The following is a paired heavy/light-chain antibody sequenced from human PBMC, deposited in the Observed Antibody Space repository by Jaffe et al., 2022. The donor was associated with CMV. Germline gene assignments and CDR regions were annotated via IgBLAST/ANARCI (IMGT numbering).Heavy chain of an antibody. V-gene: IGHV3-11*06. Sequence: QVQLVESGGGLVKPGGSLRLSCAASGFTFSDYYMSWIRQAPGKGLEWVSYISSSSSYTNYADSVKGRFTISRDNAKNSLYLQMNSLRAEDTAVYYCARDLGAGYDFWSGYSPRQNWFDPWGQGTLVTVSS. CDR1: GFTFSDYY. CDR3: ARDLGAGYDFWSGYSPRQNWFDP. J-gene: IGHJ5*02. CDR2: ISSSSSYT. D-gene: IGHD3-3*01.
Light chain of an antibody. J-gene: IGLJ2*01. CDR3: QSYDSSLSGQGVV. CDR1: SSNIGAGYD. Sequence: QSVLTQPPSVSGAPGQRVTISCTGSSSNIGAGYDVHWYQQLPGTAPKLLIYGNSNRPSGVPDRFSGSKSGTSASLAITGLQAEDEADYYCQSYDSSLSGQGVVFGGGTKLTVL. CDR2: GNS. V-gene: IGLV1-40*01.